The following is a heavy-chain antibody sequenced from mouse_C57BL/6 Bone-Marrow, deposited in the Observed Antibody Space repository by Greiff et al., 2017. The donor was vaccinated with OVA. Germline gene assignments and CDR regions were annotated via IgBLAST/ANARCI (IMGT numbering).Heavy chain of an antibody. J-gene: IGHJ3*01. CDR2: IDPETGGT. CDR3: AREGGLEGTWFAY. V-gene: IGHV1-15*01. CDR1: GYTFTDYE. Sequence: QVQLKESGAELVRPGASVTLSCKASGYTFTDYEMHWVKQTPVHGLEWIGAIDPETGGTAYNQKFKGKAILTADKSSSTSYMELRSLTSEDSAVYYCAREGGLEGTWFAYWGQGTLVTVSA. D-gene: IGHD2-2*01.